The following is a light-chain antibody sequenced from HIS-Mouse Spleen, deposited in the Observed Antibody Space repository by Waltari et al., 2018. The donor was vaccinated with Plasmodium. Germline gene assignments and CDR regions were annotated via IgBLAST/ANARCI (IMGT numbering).Light chain of an antibody. CDR1: QSVSSN. Sequence: EIVMTQSPATLSVSSGESASLSCRASQSVSSNLAGYQQKPGQAPRILIYGASTRATGIPARFSGSGSGTEFTLTISSLQSEDFAVYYCQQYNNWSFTFGPGTKVDIK. CDR3: QQYNNWSFT. CDR2: GAS. V-gene: IGKV3-15*01. J-gene: IGKJ3*01.